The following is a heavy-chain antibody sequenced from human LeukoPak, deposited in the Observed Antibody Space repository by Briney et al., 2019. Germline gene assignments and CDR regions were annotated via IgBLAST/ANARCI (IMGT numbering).Heavy chain of an antibody. CDR1: VGSPRVYF. V-gene: IGHV4-34*01. D-gene: IGHD3-10*01. CDR2: INHSGTT. CDR3: AREGSYSGSGSPPLDY. Sequence: PSEALSLTRAVSVGSPRVYFWCWVPPPPRGGGWRIGEINHSGTTNYNPSLKSRLTMSVDPSKNQISLKLTSATAADTAVYYCAREGSYSGSGSPPLDYWGQGTLVTVSS. J-gene: IGHJ4*02.